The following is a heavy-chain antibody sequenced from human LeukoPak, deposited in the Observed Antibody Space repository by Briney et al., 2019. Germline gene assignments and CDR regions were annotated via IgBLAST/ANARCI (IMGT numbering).Heavy chain of an antibody. CDR3: ARGSIAVVVAATPYDC. CDR2: IWYDGSNK. J-gene: IGHJ4*02. Sequence: PGGSLRLSCAASGFTFSSYGMHWVRQAPGKGLEWVAVIWYDGSNKYYADSVKGRFTISRDNSKNTLYLQMDSLSAEDTAVYYCARGSIAVVVAATPYDCWGQGTLVTVSS. V-gene: IGHV3-33*01. CDR1: GFTFSSYG. D-gene: IGHD2-15*01.